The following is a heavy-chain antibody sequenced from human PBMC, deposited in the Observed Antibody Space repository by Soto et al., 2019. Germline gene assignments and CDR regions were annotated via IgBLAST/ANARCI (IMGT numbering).Heavy chain of an antibody. CDR1: GFTFSSYG. CDR2: ISYDGSNK. D-gene: IGHD3-16*02. Sequence: PGGSLRLSCAASGFTFSSYGMHWVRQAPGKGLEWVAVISYDGSNKYYADSVKGRFTISRDNSKNTLYLQMNSLRAEDTAVYYCAKDFQFWGSYRYSHEYWGQGTLVTVPS. V-gene: IGHV3-30*18. CDR3: AKDFQFWGSYRYSHEY. J-gene: IGHJ4*02.